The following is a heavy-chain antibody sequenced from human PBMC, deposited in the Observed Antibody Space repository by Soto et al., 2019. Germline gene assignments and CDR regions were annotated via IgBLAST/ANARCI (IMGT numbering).Heavy chain of an antibody. CDR1: GYTFTRYG. J-gene: IGHJ6*02. V-gene: IGHV1-18*01. Sequence: GHLVQSEAEVKKSGASVKVSCKASGYTFTRYGISWVRQAPGQGLEWMGWISGYNGDTNYAREFQGRVSMTIDTSTTTAYMELRSLTSDDTAVYYCAKNGQPPYYYYGLDAWGQGTKVTVSS. D-gene: IGHD2-8*01. CDR2: ISGYNGDT. CDR3: AKNGQPPYYYYGLDA.